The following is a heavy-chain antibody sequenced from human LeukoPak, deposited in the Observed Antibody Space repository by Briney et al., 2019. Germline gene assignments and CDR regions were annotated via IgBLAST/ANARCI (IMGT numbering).Heavy chain of an antibody. J-gene: IGHJ4*02. Sequence: PGGSLRLSCAASGFTFSSYWMHWVRQAPGKGLVWVSRIGRDGSSASYADSVKGRFTISRDNAKNSLYLQMNSLRAEDTAVYYCARERGYSGYDYFIDSPSDYWGQGTLVTVSS. CDR2: IGRDGSSA. CDR1: GFTFSSYW. D-gene: IGHD5-12*01. CDR3: ARERGYSGYDYFIDSPSDY. V-gene: IGHV3-74*01.